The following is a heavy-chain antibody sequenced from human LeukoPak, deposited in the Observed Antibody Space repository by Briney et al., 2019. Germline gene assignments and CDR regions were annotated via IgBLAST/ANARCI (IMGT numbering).Heavy chain of an antibody. Sequence: GGSLRLSCAASGFTFSGSAMHWLRQASGKGLEWVGRIRSKANSYATAYAASVKGRFTISRDDSKNTAYLQMNSLKTEDTAVYYCTRQGPGGGYWGQGTLVTVSS. V-gene: IGHV3-73*01. D-gene: IGHD3-16*01. CDR3: TRQGPGGGY. J-gene: IGHJ4*02. CDR1: GFTFSGSA. CDR2: IRSKANSYAT.